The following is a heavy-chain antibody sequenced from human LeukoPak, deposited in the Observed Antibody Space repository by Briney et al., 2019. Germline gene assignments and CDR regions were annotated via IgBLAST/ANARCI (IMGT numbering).Heavy chain of an antibody. J-gene: IGHJ4*02. CDR1: GFTFNSYG. V-gene: IGHV3-30*02. CDR2: IRNDGSNK. Sequence: PAGSLTLSCAASGFTFNSYGMHWVRQAPGMELAWVAFIRNDGSNKYYADSVKGRFTISRDNSKNTLYLRMNSLRAEDTAVYYCAKDLTMIDGEEGYWGQGTLVTVSS. D-gene: IGHD3-22*01. CDR3: AKDLTMIDGEEGY.